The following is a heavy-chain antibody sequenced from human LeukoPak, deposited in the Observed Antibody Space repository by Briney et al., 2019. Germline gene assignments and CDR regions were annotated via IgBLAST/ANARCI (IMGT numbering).Heavy chain of an antibody. V-gene: IGHV3-15*01. CDR3: TTIFHSSSWYWP. D-gene: IGHD6-13*01. Sequence: TGGSLRLSCAASGFTFSNAWMSWVRQAPGKGLEWVGRIKSKTDSGTTDYAAPVKGRFTISRDDSKNTLYLQMNSLKTEDTAVYYCTTIFHSSSWYWPWGQGTLVTVSS. CDR2: IKSKTDSGTT. J-gene: IGHJ5*02. CDR1: GFTFSNAW.